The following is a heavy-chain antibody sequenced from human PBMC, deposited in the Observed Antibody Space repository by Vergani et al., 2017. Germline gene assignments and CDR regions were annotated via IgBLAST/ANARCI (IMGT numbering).Heavy chain of an antibody. Sequence: QVQLVQSGAEVKKPGSSVKVSCKASGGTFSSYAISWVRQAPGQGLEWMGGNIPIFGTANYAQKFQGRVTITADESTSTAYMELSSLRSEDTAVYYCARAVVVVPAAIHYYYYYMDVWGKGTTVTVSS. J-gene: IGHJ6*03. CDR3: ARAVVVVPAAIHYYYYYMDV. CDR1: GGTFSSYA. CDR2: NIPIFGTA. D-gene: IGHD2-2*01. V-gene: IGHV1-69*01.